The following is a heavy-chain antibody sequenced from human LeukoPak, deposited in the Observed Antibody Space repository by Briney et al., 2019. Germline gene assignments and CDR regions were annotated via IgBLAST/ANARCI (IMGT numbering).Heavy chain of an antibody. J-gene: IGHJ4*02. CDR2: ISYDGSNK. Sequence: SGGSLRLSCAASGFTFSSFAMHWVRQAPGKGLEWVAVISYDGSNKYYADSVKGRFTISRDNSKNTLYLQMNSLRAEDTAVYYCARERGYNYGYDYWGQGTLVTVSS. D-gene: IGHD5-18*01. CDR3: ARERGYNYGYDY. CDR1: GFTFSSFA. V-gene: IGHV3-30-3*01.